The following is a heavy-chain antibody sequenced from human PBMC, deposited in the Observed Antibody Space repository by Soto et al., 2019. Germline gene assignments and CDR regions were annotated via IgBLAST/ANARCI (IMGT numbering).Heavy chain of an antibody. Sequence: TSETLSLTCTVSGGSISSYYWSWIRQPPGKGLEWIGYIYYSGSTNYNPSLKSRVTISVDTSKNQFSLKLSSVTAADTAVYYCAREGRAYYYMDVWGKGTTVTVS. CDR1: GGSISSYY. J-gene: IGHJ6*03. CDR3: AREGRAYYYMDV. V-gene: IGHV4-59*01. CDR2: IYYSGST.